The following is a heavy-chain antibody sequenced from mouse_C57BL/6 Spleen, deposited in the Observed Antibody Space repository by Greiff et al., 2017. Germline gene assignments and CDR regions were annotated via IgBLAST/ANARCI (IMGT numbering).Heavy chain of an antibody. Sequence: VQLQQSGAELVRPGASVTLSCKASGYTFTDYEMHWVKQTPVHGLEWIGAIDPETGGTAYNQKFKGKAILTADKSSSTAYMERRSLTSEDSAVYYCTWTTGPHYFDYWGQGTTLTVSA. V-gene: IGHV1-15*01. D-gene: IGHD1-1*01. CDR2: IDPETGGT. J-gene: IGHJ2*01. CDR3: TWTTGPHYFDY. CDR1: GYTFTDYE.